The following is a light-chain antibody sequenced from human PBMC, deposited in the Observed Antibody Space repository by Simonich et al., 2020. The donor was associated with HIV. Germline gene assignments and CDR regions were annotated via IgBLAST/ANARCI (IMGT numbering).Light chain of an antibody. CDR3: QQSHSTLIYT. Sequence: DIQMTQSPSTLSASVGDRVTTTCRASQSIVTWLAWYQQKPGIAPQLLIYKASSLESGVPSTFSGSGSGTDFTLTISSLQPEDFATYYCQQSHSTLIYTFGQGTKLEIK. V-gene: IGKV1-5*03. CDR1: QSIVTW. J-gene: IGKJ2*01. CDR2: KAS.